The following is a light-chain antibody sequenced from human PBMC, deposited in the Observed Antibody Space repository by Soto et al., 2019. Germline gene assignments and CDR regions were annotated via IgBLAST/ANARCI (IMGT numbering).Light chain of an antibody. Sequence: EIVLTQSPATLSLSPGERATLSFSASQSVSSSYLAWYQQKPGQAPRLLIYGASSRATGIPDRFSGSGSGTDFTLTISRLEPEDFAVYYCQQYGSSPALTFGGGTKVDIK. CDR2: GAS. J-gene: IGKJ4*01. CDR3: QQYGSSPALT. V-gene: IGKV3-20*01. CDR1: QSVSSSY.